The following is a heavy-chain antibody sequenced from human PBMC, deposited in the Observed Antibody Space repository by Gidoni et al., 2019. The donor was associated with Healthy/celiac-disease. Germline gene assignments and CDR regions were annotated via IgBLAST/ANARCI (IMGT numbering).Heavy chain of an antibody. D-gene: IGHD3-22*01. CDR3: ARAVYYDSSGYYLLGWFDY. CDR1: GGTFSSYA. CDR2: IIPIFGTA. J-gene: IGHJ4*02. Sequence: QVQLVQSGAEVKKPGSSVKVSCKASGGTFSSYAISWVRQAPGQGLEWMGGIIPIFGTANYAQKFQGRVTITADKSTSTAYMELSSLRSEDTAVYYCARAVYYDSSGYYLLGWFDYWGQGTLVTVSS. V-gene: IGHV1-69*06.